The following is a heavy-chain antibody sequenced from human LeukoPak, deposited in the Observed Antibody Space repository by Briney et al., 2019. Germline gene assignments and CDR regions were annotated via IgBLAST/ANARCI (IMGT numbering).Heavy chain of an antibody. J-gene: IGHJ5*02. CDR3: ARGALAHYDILTGYSTWFAP. Sequence: GESLKISCKGSGYSFTSYWIGWVRQMPGKGLEWMGIIYPGDSDTRYSPSFQGQVTISADKSISTAYLQWSSLKASDTAMYYCARGALAHYDILTGYSTWFAPWGQGTLVTVSS. D-gene: IGHD3-9*01. CDR1: GYSFTSYW. CDR2: IYPGDSDT. V-gene: IGHV5-51*01.